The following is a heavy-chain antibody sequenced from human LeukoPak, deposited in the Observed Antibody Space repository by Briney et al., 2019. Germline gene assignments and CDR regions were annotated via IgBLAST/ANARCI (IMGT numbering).Heavy chain of an antibody. CDR3: TKRRGYSFGFDYYYMDV. D-gene: IGHD5-18*01. J-gene: IGHJ6*03. Sequence: ETSETLSLTCTVSGGSISSSSYYWGWIRQPPGKGLEWIGSIYYSGSTYYNPSLKSRVTISVDTSKNQFSLSLTSVTAADTAVYYCTKRRGYSFGFDYYYMDVWGKGTTVTISS. CDR2: IYYSGST. CDR1: GGSISSSSYY. V-gene: IGHV4-39*01.